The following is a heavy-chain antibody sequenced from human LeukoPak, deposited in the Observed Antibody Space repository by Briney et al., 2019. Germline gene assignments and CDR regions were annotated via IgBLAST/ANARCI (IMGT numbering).Heavy chain of an antibody. CDR2: ITGSGAYT. Sequence: GGSLRLSCTASGFTFNNYAMTWVRQAPGKGLEWVSAITGSGAYTNYADSVKGRFTISRDNSKNTIYLQMNSLRAEDTAVYYCARGLSYDSSGYYDYWGQGTLVTVSS. V-gene: IGHV3-23*01. CDR3: ARGLSYDSSGYYDY. J-gene: IGHJ4*02. D-gene: IGHD3-22*01. CDR1: GFTFNNYA.